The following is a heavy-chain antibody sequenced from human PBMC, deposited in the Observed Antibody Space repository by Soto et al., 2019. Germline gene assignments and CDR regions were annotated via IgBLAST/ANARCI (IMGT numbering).Heavy chain of an antibody. J-gene: IGHJ5*02. CDR1: GFTFSSYS. Sequence: GSLRLSCAASGFTFSSYSMNWVRQAPGKGLDWVSSISSSSSYIYYADSVKGRFTISRDNAKNSLYLQMNSLRAEDTAVYYCAREFGAVDTAMVVGNWFDPWGQGTLVTVSS. CDR2: ISSSSSYI. D-gene: IGHD5-18*01. CDR3: AREFGAVDTAMVVGNWFDP. V-gene: IGHV3-21*01.